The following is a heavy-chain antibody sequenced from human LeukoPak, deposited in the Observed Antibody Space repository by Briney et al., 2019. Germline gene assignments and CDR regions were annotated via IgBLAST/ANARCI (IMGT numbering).Heavy chain of an antibody. Sequence: SVKVSCKASGGTFSSYAISWVRQAPGQGLEWMGGIIPIFGTANYAQKFQGRVTITADESTSTAYMELSSLRSEDTAVYYCARDRGGYDSSGYLPFGWYFDLWGRGTLVTVSS. J-gene: IGHJ2*01. CDR3: ARDRGGYDSSGYLPFGWYFDL. CDR2: IIPIFGTA. V-gene: IGHV1-69*13. D-gene: IGHD3-22*01. CDR1: GGTFSSYA.